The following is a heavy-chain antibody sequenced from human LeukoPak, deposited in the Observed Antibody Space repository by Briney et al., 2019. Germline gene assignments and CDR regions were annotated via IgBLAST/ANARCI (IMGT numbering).Heavy chain of an antibody. CDR1: GFTFSSYA. J-gene: IGHJ4*02. CDR2: ISYDGSNK. V-gene: IGHV3-30*04. Sequence: GGSLRLSCAASGFTFSSYAMHWVRQAPGKGLEWVAVISYDGSNKYYADSVKGRFTISRDNSKNTLYLQMNSLRAEDTAVYYCARVSRGVILDYWGQGTLVTVSS. D-gene: IGHD1-26*01. CDR3: ARVSRGVILDY.